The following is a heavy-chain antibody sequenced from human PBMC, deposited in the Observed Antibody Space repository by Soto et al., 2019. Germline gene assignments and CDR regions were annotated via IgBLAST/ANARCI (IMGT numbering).Heavy chain of an antibody. CDR2: IYYSGST. V-gene: IGHV4-39*01. CDR1: GGSISSSSYY. D-gene: IGHD3-3*01. CDR3: ARQSSLWSHAFDI. Sequence: PSETLSLTCTVSGGSISSSSYYWGWIRQPPGKGLEWIGSIYYSGSTYYNPSLKSRVTISVDTSKNQFSPKLSSVTAADTAVYYCARQSSLWSHAFDIWGQGTMVTVSS. J-gene: IGHJ3*02.